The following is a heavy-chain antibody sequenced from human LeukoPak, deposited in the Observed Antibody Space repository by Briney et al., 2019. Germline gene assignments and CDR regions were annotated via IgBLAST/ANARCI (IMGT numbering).Heavy chain of an antibody. J-gene: IGHJ5*02. CDR2: ISAYNGNT. D-gene: IGHD3-10*01. Sequence: ASVKVSCKASGYTFTSYGISWVRQAPGQGLEWMGWISAYNGNTNYAQKLQGRVTMTTDTSTSTAYMKLRSLRSDDTAVYYCARERDYYGSGSYIVGFDPWGQGTLVTVYS. CDR3: ARERDYYGSGSYIVGFDP. CDR1: GYTFTSYG. V-gene: IGHV1-18*01.